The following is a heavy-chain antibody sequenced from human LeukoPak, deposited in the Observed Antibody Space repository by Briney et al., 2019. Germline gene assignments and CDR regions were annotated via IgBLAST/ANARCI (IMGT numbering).Heavy chain of an antibody. CDR3: AKDLNGDGGSLYY. CDR2: ISGGGETI. D-gene: IGHD1-26*01. CDR1: GFTFVSYA. V-gene: IGHV3-23*01. J-gene: IGHJ4*02. Sequence: KPGGSLRLSCAASGFTFVSYAMSWVRQAPGKGLEWVSAISGGGETIYYADSVKDRFAISRDNSKNTLYLQMNGLRAEDTAIYYCAKDLNGDGGSLYYWGQGTLVTVSS.